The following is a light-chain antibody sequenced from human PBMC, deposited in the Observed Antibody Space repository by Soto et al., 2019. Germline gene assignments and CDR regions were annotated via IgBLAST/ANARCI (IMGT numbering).Light chain of an antibody. CDR3: HQYGTSPRT. CDR1: QSVSSTY. Sequence: EIVLTQSPGTLSLSPGERATLSCRASQSVSSTYLAWYQQKPGQAPRLLIYSASSRATGIPDRFRGSGSGTDFPLPISRLEPEDFALYYCHQYGTSPRTFAQGSKVDIK. V-gene: IGKV3-20*01. CDR2: SAS. J-gene: IGKJ1*01.